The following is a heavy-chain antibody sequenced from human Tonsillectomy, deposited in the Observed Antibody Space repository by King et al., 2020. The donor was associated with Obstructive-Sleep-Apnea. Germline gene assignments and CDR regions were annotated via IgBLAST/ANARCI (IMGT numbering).Heavy chain of an antibody. D-gene: IGHD1-14*01. CDR1: GFTLSNNA. J-gene: IGHJ6*02. V-gene: IGHV3-30*04. CDR2: ISYDGRNK. CDR3: ARESTITDYYYGMDV. Sequence: VQLVESGGGVVQPGRSLRLSCAASGFTLSNNAMHWVRQAPGKGLEWVAVISYDGRNKYYADSVKGRFTISRDISKNTLNLQMHSLRAEDTAVNYCARESTITDYYYGMDVWGQGTTVTVSS.